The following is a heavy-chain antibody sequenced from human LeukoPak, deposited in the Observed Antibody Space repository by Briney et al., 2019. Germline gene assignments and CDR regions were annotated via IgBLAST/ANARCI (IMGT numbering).Heavy chain of an antibody. CDR1: GGSFSGYY. Sequence: KPSETLSLTCAVYGGSFSGYYWSWIRQPPGKGLEWIGEINHSGSTNYNLSLKSRVTISVDTSKNQFSLKLSSVTAADTAVYYCARGRGCTNGVCYTTAFDYWGQGTLVTVSS. CDR2: INHSGST. CDR3: ARGRGCTNGVCYTTAFDY. V-gene: IGHV4-34*01. D-gene: IGHD2-8*01. J-gene: IGHJ4*02.